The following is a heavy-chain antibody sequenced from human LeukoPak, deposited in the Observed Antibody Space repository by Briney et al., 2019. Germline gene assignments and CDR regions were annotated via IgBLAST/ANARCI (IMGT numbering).Heavy chain of an antibody. V-gene: IGHV1-2*02. D-gene: IGHD2-15*01. J-gene: IGHJ3*02. CDR1: GYTFTGYY. Sequence: ASVKVYCKASGYTFTGYYMHWVRQAPGQRLEWMGWINSNSGGVHYAQNFQGRVTMTRDTSISTAYMDLTRLRYDDTAVYFCARYLAAPYDAFDIWGQGTMVTVSS. CDR3: ARYLAAPYDAFDI. CDR2: INSNSGGV.